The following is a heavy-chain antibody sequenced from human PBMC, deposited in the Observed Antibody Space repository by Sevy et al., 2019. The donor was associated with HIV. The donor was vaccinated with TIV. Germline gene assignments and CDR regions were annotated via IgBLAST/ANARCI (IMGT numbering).Heavy chain of an antibody. CDR1: GYTFTGYY. D-gene: IGHD3-3*01. CDR2: INPNSGGT. CDR3: ARGLRGDFWRGYYGNWFDP. Sequence: ASVKVSCKVSGYTFTGYYMHWVRQAPGQGLEWMGWINPNSGGTNYAQKFQGRVTMTRDTSISTAYMELSRLRSDDTAVYYCARGLRGDFWRGYYGNWFDPWGQGTLVTVSS. J-gene: IGHJ5*02. V-gene: IGHV1-2*02.